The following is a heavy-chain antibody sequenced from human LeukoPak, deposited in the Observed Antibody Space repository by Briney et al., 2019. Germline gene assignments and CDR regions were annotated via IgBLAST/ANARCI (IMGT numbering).Heavy chain of an antibody. CDR3: ARDSSSSNNWFDP. CDR1: GGTFSSYA. Sequence: GASVKVSCKASGGTFSSYAISWVRQAPGQGLEWMGGTIPIFGTANYAQKFQGRVTITTDESTSTAYMELSSLRSEDTAVYYCARDSSSSNNWFDPWGQGTLVTVSS. D-gene: IGHD6-6*01. J-gene: IGHJ5*02. V-gene: IGHV1-69*05. CDR2: TIPIFGTA.